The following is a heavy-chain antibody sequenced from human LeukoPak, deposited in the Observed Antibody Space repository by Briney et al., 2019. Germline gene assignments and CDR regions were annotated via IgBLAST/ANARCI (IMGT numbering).Heavy chain of an antibody. V-gene: IGHV4-34*01. CDR3: ARQTLRSFDWLKGRYFDY. Sequence: PSETLSLTCAVYRGSFSGYYWSGIRQPPGKGLEWVGEINHRGSTNYNPSTKSRVTISVDTSKNQFSLKLSSVTAADTAVYYCARQTLRSFDWLKGRYFDYWGQGTLVTVSS. CDR2: INHRGST. D-gene: IGHD3-9*01. J-gene: IGHJ4*02. CDR1: RGSFSGYY.